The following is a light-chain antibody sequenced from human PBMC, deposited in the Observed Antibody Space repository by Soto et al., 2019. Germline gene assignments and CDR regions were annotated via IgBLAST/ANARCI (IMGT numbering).Light chain of an antibody. J-gene: IGKJ1*01. V-gene: IGKV3-11*01. CDR3: QQYNDWPRT. Sequence: NVLTQSPGPLSLSTLERATLSCRASQSVGTYLAWYQQKPGQAPRLLIFDASKRATGIPARFSGSGSGTEFTLTISCLQSEDFAVYYCQQYNDWPRTFGQGTKVDVK. CDR2: DAS. CDR1: QSVGTY.